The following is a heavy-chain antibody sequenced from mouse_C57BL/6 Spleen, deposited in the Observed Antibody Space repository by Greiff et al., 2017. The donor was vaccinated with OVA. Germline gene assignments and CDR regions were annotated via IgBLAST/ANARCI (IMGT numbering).Heavy chain of an antibody. Sequence: EVQLQQSGTVLARPGASVKMSCKTSGYTFTSYWMHWVKQRPGQGLEWIGAIYPGNSDTSYNQKFKGKAKLTAVTSASTAYMELSSLTNEDSAVYYCTRGYYGSSSYFDYWGQGTTLTVSS. CDR3: TRGYYGSSSYFDY. CDR1: GYTFTSYW. D-gene: IGHD1-1*01. V-gene: IGHV1-5*01. J-gene: IGHJ2*01. CDR2: IYPGNSDT.